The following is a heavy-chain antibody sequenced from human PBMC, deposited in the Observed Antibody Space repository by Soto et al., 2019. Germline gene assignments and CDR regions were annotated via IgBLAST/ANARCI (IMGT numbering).Heavy chain of an antibody. D-gene: IGHD3-22*01. J-gene: IGHJ4*02. CDR2: IDPSDSQT. CDR3: ARQIYDSDTGPNFQYYFDS. CDR1: GYSFAGYW. Sequence: GSLKISCKGSGYSFAGYWITWVRQKPGKGLEWMGRIDPSDSQTYYSPSFRGHVTISVTKSITTVFLQWSSLRASDTAMYYCARQIYDSDTGPNFQYYFDSWGQGTPVTVSS. V-gene: IGHV5-10-1*01.